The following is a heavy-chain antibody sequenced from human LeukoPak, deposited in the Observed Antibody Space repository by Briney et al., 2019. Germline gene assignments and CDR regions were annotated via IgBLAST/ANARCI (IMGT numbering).Heavy chain of an antibody. V-gene: IGHV4-31*03. CDR3: ATPYCGAISCLDVFDV. J-gene: IGHJ3*01. Sequence: SQTLSLTCTVSGVSLSSDKYYWTWIRQRPGKGLEWIGHIYYSGSTSFNPSHKSRVSMSMDTSKSQFSLKLTSVTAADTAVYYCATPYCGAISCLDVFDVWGQGTVVTVSS. CDR2: IYYSGST. D-gene: IGHD2-21*01. CDR1: GVSLSSDKYY.